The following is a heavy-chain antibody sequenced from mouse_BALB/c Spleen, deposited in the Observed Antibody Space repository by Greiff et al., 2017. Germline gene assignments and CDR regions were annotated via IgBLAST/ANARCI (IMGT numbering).Heavy chain of an antibody. CDR3: TRVHYYGSSLAY. D-gene: IGHD1-1*01. Sequence: QVQLKQSGAELVKPGASVKLSCKASGYTFTSYYMYWVKQRPGQGLEWIGEINPSNGGTNFNEKFKSKATLTVDKSSSTAYMQLSSLTSEDSAVYYCTRVHYYGSSLAYWGQGTLVTVSA. CDR1: GYTFTSYY. CDR2: INPSNGGT. V-gene: IGHV1S81*02. J-gene: IGHJ3*01.